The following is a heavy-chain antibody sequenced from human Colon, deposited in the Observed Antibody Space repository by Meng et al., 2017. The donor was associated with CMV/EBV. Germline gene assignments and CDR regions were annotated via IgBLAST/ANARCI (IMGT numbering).Heavy chain of an antibody. CDR2: INAKSGAT. J-gene: IGHJ4*02. V-gene: IGHV1-2*02. CDR3: ARVLKTGIAVAGIEY. Sequence: ASVKVSCKASGYIFTNYYMHWVRQAPGEGLEWMGWINAKSGATNYAQKFQGRVTMTRNTSISTAYMELSSLRSEDTAVYYCARVLKTGIAVAGIEYWGQGTLVTVSS. CDR1: GYIFTNYY. D-gene: IGHD6-19*01.